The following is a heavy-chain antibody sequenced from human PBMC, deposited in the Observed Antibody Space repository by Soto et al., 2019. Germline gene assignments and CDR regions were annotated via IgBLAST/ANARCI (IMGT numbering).Heavy chain of an antibody. CDR2: ISAYNGNT. CDR1: GYTFTSYG. CDR3: ARDHSDLVVVVAATLPPLDACDI. D-gene: IGHD2-15*01. V-gene: IGHV1-18*01. J-gene: IGHJ3*02. Sequence: ASVKGSCKASGYTFTSYGISWVRQAPGQGLEWMGWISAYNGNTNYAQKLQGRVTMTTDTSTSTAYMELRSLRSDDTAVYYCARDHSDLVVVVAATLPPLDACDIWGQGTMVTVSS.